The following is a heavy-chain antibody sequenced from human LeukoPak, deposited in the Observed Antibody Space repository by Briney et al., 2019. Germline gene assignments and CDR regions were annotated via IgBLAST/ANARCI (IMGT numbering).Heavy chain of an antibody. CDR1: GGSVSSGDYY. D-gene: IGHD5-18*01. CDR3: ARVRATATAYFDY. J-gene: IGHJ4*02. V-gene: IGHV4-61*02. Sequence: SQTLSLTCTVSGGSVSSGDYYWSWIRQPAGEGLEWIGRIYPSGNTNYNPSLKSRVTISMDTSKNRISLKVTSVTAADTAVYYCARVRATATAYFDYWGQGTLVTVSS. CDR2: IYPSGNT.